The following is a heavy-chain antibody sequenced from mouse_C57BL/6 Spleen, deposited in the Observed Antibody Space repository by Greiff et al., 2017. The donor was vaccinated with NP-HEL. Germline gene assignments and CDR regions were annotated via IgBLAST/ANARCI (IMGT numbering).Heavy chain of an antibody. CDR1: GYTFTDYY. CDR2: INPNNGGT. V-gene: IGHV1-26*01. Sequence: VQLQQSGPELVKPGASVKISCKASGYTFTDYYMNWVKQSHGKSLEWIGDINPNNGGTSYNQKFKGKATLTVDKSSSTAYMELRSLTSEDSAVYYCAGWGWSIDYWGQGTTLTVSS. D-gene: IGHD2-3*01. J-gene: IGHJ2*01. CDR3: AGWGWSIDY.